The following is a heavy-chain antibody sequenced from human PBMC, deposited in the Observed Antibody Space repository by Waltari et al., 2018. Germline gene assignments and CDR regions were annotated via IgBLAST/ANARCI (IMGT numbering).Heavy chain of an antibody. CDR1: GFTFRSYA. J-gene: IGHJ6*02. D-gene: IGHD1-26*01. Sequence: EVQLLESGGGLVQPGGSLRLSCSASGFTFRSYAMRWVRQAPGKGLEWGSAISGSGGSTYYADSVKGRFTISRDNAKNTLYLQMNSLRAEDTAVYYCAKDLTSGGDYYYGMDVWGQGTTVTVSS. CDR2: ISGSGGST. CDR3: AKDLTSGGDYYYGMDV. V-gene: IGHV3-23*01.